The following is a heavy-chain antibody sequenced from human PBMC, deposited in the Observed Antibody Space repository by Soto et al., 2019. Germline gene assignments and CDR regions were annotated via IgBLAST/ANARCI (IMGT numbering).Heavy chain of an antibody. V-gene: IGHV1-69*12. J-gene: IGHJ2*01. CDR1: GGTFSSYA. CDR3: ALVAAAGTWYFYL. D-gene: IGHD6-13*01. Sequence: QVQLVQSGAEVKKPGSSVKVSCKASGGTFSSYAISWVRQAPGQGLEWMGGIINIFGTATYAQKFPGRVTITADESTSTAYMGLSSLSSEATAVYYCALVAAAGTWYFYLGGRGTLGTVSA. CDR2: IINIFGTA.